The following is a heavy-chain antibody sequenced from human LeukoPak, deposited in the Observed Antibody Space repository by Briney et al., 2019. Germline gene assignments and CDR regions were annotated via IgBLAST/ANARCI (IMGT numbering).Heavy chain of an antibody. J-gene: IGHJ4*02. D-gene: IGHD6-13*01. CDR2: IYYSGST. CDR1: GASFSSSTYY. Sequence: SETLSLTCTVSGASFSSSTYYWGWIRQPPGKGLEWIGSIYYSGSTYYTPSLTSRVTMSADTSKNQFSLKLSSVTAADTAVYYCARHAGGISATGTRPFDYWGQGTLVTVSS. V-gene: IGHV4-39*01. CDR3: ARHAGGISATGTRPFDY.